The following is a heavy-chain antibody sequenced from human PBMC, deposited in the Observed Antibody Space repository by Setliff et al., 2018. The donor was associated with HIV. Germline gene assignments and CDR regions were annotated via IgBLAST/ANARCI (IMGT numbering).Heavy chain of an antibody. J-gene: IGHJ3*02. Sequence: PGGSLRLSCAASGFTFSNYAMGWVRQGPGKGLEWVSTIGAAGYPTHYAESAKGRFTISKDNSQNALYLQMNSLTDEDTAVYYCAKVFAFGVDGFDIWGQGTMVTVSS. V-gene: IGHV3-23*01. CDR3: AKVFAFGVDGFDI. CDR2: IGAAGYPT. D-gene: IGHD3-10*01. CDR1: GFTFSNYA.